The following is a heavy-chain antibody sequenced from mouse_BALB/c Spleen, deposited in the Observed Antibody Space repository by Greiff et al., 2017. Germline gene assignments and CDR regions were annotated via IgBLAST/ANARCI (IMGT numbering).Heavy chain of an antibody. D-gene: IGHD1-1*01. V-gene: IGHV14-1*02. CDR2: IDPENGNT. CDR3: ASYYGSSLYYAMDY. Sequence: EVKLQESGAELVRPGALVKLSCKASGFNIKDYYMHWVKQRPEQGLEWIGWIDPENGNTIYDPKFQGKASITADTSSNTAYLQLSSLTSEDTAVYYCASYYGSSLYYAMDYWGQGTSVTVSS. J-gene: IGHJ4*01. CDR1: GFNIKDYY.